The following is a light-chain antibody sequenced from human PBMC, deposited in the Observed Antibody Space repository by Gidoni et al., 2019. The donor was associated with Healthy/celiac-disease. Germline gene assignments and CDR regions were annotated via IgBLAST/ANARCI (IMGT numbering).Light chain of an antibody. CDR3: QQYDNLPLT. J-gene: IGKJ4*01. CDR2: DAS. CDR1: QDISNY. Sequence: TPITQSPSSLSASVGDRVPITCQASQDISNYLNWYQQKPGKAPKLLIYDASNLETGVPSRFSGSGSGTDFTFTISSLQPEDIATYYCQQYDNLPLTFGGGTKVEIK. V-gene: IGKV1-33*01.